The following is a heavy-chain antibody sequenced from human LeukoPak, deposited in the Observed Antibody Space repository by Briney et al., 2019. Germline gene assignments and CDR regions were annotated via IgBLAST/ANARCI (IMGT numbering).Heavy chain of an antibody. D-gene: IGHD3-10*01. CDR2: ISSSSGTI. CDR3: ARDRRGSGP. Sequence: GGSLRLSCAASGFTFSSFSMNWVRQAPGKGLEWVSYISSSSGTIYYADSVKGRFTISRDNAKNSLYLQMNSLRAEDTAVYYCARDRRGSGPWGQGTLVTVSS. J-gene: IGHJ5*02. V-gene: IGHV3-48*04. CDR1: GFTFSSFS.